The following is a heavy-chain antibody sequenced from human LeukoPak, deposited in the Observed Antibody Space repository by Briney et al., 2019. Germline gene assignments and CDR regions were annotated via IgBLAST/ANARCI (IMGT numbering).Heavy chain of an antibody. CDR3: ARNSCPSGSCYDNRGYFDY. V-gene: IGHV4-39*01. CDR2: IYYTGST. CDR1: GGSISRSTYS. J-gene: IGHJ4*02. Sequence: SETLSLTCTVSGGSISRSTYSWGWIRQAPGKGLEWIGSIYYTGSTYYNPSLKSRVTLFVDTSKNQFSLRLSSVTAADTAVYYCARNSCPSGSCYDNRGYFDYWGQGTLVTVSS. D-gene: IGHD2-15*01.